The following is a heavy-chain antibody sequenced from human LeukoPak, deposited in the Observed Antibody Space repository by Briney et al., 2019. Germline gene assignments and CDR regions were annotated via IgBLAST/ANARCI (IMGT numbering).Heavy chain of an antibody. V-gene: IGHV4-34*01. CDR3: ARRWRPYSSSWYGER. D-gene: IGHD6-13*01. CDR2: INHSGST. CDR1: GGSFSGYY. J-gene: IGHJ4*02. Sequence: SETLSLTCAVYGGSFSGYYWSWIRQPPGKGLEWIEEINHSGSTNYNPSLKSRVTISVDTSKNQFSLKLSSVTAADTAVYYCARRWRPYSSSWYGERWGQGTLVTVSS.